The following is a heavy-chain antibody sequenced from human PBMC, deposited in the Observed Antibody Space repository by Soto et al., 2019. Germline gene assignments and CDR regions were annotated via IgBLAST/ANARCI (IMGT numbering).Heavy chain of an antibody. Sequence: EVQLVQSGAEVKKPGESLKISCKGSGYSFTSYWIGWVRQMPGKGLEWMGIIYPGDSDPRYSPSFQGQVTISADKSISTDYLQWSSLKASDTAMYYCARTSAAGKYYYGMDVWGQGTTVTVSS. D-gene: IGHD6-13*01. CDR2: IYPGDSDP. V-gene: IGHV5-51*01. CDR3: ARTSAAGKYYYGMDV. J-gene: IGHJ6*02. CDR1: GYSFTSYW.